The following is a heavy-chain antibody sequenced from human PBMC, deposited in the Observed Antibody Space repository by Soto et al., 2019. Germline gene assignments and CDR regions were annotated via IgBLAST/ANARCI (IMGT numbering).Heavy chain of an antibody. D-gene: IGHD1-1*01. CDR2: IYYSGST. V-gene: IGHV4-61*01. CDR3: AREQLENYYYYYGVDV. CDR1: GGSVSSGSYY. Sequence: PSETLYLTXTVSGGSVSSGSYYWSWIRQPPGKGLEWIGYIYYSGSTNYNPSLKSRVTISVDTSKNQFSLKLSSVTAADTAVYYCAREQLENYYYYYGVDVWGQGTTVTVSS. J-gene: IGHJ6*02.